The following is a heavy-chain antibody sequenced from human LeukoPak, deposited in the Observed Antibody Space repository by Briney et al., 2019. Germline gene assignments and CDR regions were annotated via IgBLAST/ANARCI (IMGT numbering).Heavy chain of an antibody. Sequence: GASVKVSCKVSGYTLTELSMHWVRQAPGKGLEWMGGFDPEDGETIYAQKFQGRVTMTEDTSTDTAYMELSSLRSEDTAVYYCARGQVGWFGELLLDLGPDYWGQGTLVTVSS. J-gene: IGHJ4*02. D-gene: IGHD3-10*01. V-gene: IGHV1-24*01. CDR3: ARGQVGWFGELLLDLGPDY. CDR1: GYTLTELS. CDR2: FDPEDGET.